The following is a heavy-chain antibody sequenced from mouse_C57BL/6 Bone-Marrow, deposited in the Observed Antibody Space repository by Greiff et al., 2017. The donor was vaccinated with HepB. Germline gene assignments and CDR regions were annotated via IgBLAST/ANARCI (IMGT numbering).Heavy chain of an antibody. CDR2: IDPSDSYT. CDR3: ARWEVVPFAY. V-gene: IGHV1-59*01. J-gene: IGHJ3*01. CDR1: GYTFTSYW. D-gene: IGHD1-1*01. Sequence: QVQLQQPGAELVRPGTSVKLSCKASGYTFTSYWMHWVKQRPGQGLEWIGVIDPSDSYTNYNQKFKGKATLTVDTSSSTAYMQLSSLTPEDSAVYYCARWEVVPFAYWGQGTLVTVSA.